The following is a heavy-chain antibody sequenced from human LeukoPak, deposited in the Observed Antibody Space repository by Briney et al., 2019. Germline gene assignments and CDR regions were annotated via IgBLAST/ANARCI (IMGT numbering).Heavy chain of an antibody. Sequence: SETLSLTCTVSGGSISSGDYYWSWIRQPPGKGLEWIGYIYYSGSTYYNPSLKSRVTISVDTSKNQFSLKLSSVTAADTAVYYCARKAYSGYDELFTYLDYWGQGTLVTVSS. D-gene: IGHD5-12*01. CDR1: GGSISSGDYY. J-gene: IGHJ4*02. CDR2: IYYSGST. CDR3: ARKAYSGYDELFTYLDY. V-gene: IGHV4-30-4*01.